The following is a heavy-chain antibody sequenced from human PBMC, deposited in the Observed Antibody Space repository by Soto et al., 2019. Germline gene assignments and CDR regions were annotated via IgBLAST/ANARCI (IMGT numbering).Heavy chain of an antibody. Sequence: ASVKVSCKASGYTFTSYAMHWVRQAPGQRLEWMGWINAGNGNTKYSQKFQGRVTITRDTSASTAYMELSSLRSEDTAVYYCAREATIFGVAPYYTDVWGKGTTVTVSS. CDR2: INAGNGNT. D-gene: IGHD3-3*01. CDR3: AREATIFGVAPYYTDV. V-gene: IGHV1-3*01. J-gene: IGHJ6*03. CDR1: GYTFTSYA.